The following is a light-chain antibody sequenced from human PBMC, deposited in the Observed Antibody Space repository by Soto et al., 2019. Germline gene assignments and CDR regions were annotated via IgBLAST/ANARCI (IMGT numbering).Light chain of an antibody. CDR2: SDN. CDR1: SSNIGTNT. CDR3: ASLDVSLVV. Sequence: QSVLTQPPSASGTPGQRVTISCSGSSSNIGTNTVIWYQQLPGTAPKLLIYSDNQRPSGVPDRFSCSKSGTSASLAISGLQSEDEADYYCASLDVSLVVFGGGTKLTVL. J-gene: IGLJ2*01. V-gene: IGLV1-44*01.